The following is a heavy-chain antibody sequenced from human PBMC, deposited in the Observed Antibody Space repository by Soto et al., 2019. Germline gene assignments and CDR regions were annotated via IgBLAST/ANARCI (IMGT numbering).Heavy chain of an antibody. CDR3: ARWGTTGTLREESYYYGMDV. Sequence: PSETLSLTGAVSGGSISSGDYYWSWIRQPPGKGLEWIGYIYYSGSTYYNPSLKSRVTISVDTSKNQFSLKLSSVTAADTAVYYCARWGTTGTLREESYYYGMDVWGQGTTVTVSS. V-gene: IGHV4-30-4*01. J-gene: IGHJ6*02. CDR1: GGSISSGDYY. CDR2: IYYSGST. D-gene: IGHD1-1*01.